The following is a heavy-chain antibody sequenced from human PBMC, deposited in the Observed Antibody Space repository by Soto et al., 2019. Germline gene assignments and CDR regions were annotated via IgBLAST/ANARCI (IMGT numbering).Heavy chain of an antibody. CDR1: GFTVSSNY. V-gene: IGHV3-53*01. CDR2: IYSGGST. D-gene: IGHD3-3*01. J-gene: IGHJ6*02. Sequence: QPGGSLRLSCAASGFTVSSNYMSWVRQAPGKGLEWVSVIYSGGSTYYADSVKGRFTISRDNSKNTLYLQMNSLRAEDTAVYYCARGNQLRFLEWLSHSPYYYYGMDVWGQGTTVTVSS. CDR3: ARGNQLRFLEWLSHSPYYYYGMDV.